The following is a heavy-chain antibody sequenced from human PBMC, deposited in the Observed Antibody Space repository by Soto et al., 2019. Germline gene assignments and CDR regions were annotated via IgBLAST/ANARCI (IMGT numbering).Heavy chain of an antibody. CDR1: GGSISSSSYY. J-gene: IGHJ6*02. Sequence: PSETLSLTCTVSGGSISSSSYYWGWIRQPPGKGLEWIGSIYYSGSTYYNPSLKSRVTISVDTSKNQFSLKLSSVTAADTAVYYCARHGREYYDFWSGYLPAYYYYYGMDVWGQGTTVTVSS. V-gene: IGHV4-39*01. CDR3: ARHGREYYDFWSGYLPAYYYYYGMDV. CDR2: IYYSGST. D-gene: IGHD3-3*01.